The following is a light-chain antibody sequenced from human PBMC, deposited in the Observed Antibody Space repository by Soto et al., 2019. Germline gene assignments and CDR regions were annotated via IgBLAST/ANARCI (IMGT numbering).Light chain of an antibody. V-gene: IGKV1-39*01. J-gene: IGKJ1*01. CDR2: AAS. CDR3: QQSYSIPRT. CDR1: QGIRND. Sequence: DVQITHSPSSLPESVGDRVTITCRASQGIRNDLGWYQQKPGKAPNLMIYAASSLQSGVPSRFSGSGSGADCTLTISSLQPEDFATYYCQQSYSIPRTLGQGTKVDIK.